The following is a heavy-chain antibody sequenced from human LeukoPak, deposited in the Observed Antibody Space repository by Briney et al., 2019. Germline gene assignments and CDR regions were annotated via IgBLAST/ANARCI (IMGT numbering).Heavy chain of an antibody. V-gene: IGHV3-23*01. D-gene: IGHD6-13*01. CDR1: GFTFSSYG. Sequence: GGSLRLSCAASGFTFSSYGMHWVRQAPGKGLEWVSAISGSGGSTYYADSVKGRFTISRDNSKNSLYLQMNSLRAEDTAVYYCVRDGSSWYVWGQGTLVTVSS. J-gene: IGHJ4*02. CDR3: VRDGSSWYV. CDR2: ISGSGGST.